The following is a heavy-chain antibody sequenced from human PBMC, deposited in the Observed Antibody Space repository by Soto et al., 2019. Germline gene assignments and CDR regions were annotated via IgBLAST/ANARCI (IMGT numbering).Heavy chain of an antibody. CDR3: AREENCSDGICYSEYFQR. J-gene: IGHJ1*01. D-gene: IGHD2-15*01. CDR2: VNPSGGST. Sequence: ASVKVSCKASGYIFTAYSMHWVRQAPGQGLEWMGVVNPSGGSTNYAQKFQGRITMTRDTSTSTVYMDLSSLASEDTAVYYCAREENCSDGICYSEYFQRWGQGTLVTV. CDR1: GYIFTAYS. V-gene: IGHV1-46*01.